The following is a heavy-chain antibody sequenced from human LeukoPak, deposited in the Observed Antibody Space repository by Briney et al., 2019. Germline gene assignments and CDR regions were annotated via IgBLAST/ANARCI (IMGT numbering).Heavy chain of an antibody. CDR2: ISGSGVTM. CDR1: GFTFINAW. D-gene: IGHD6-19*01. CDR3: AIEDIRLDYFDY. Sequence: GGSLRLSCAASGFTFINAWMNWVRQAPGRGLESVSYISGSGVTMYYADSVKGRFTISRDDAKNSLYLQMNSLRAEDTAVYYCAIEDIRLDYFDYWGQGTLVTVST. J-gene: IGHJ4*02. V-gene: IGHV3-48*04.